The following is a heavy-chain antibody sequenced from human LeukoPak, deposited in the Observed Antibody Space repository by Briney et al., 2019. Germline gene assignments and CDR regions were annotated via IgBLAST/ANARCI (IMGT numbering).Heavy chain of an antibody. CDR2: INPNSGGT. Sequence: ASVKVSCKASGYTFTSYYMHWVRQAPGQGLEWMGRINPNSGGTNYAQKFQGRVTMTRDTSISTAYMELSRLRSDDTAVYYCATYYYDSSGYLDAFDIWGQGTMVTVSS. D-gene: IGHD3-22*01. J-gene: IGHJ3*02. CDR1: GYTFTSYY. V-gene: IGHV1-2*06. CDR3: ATYYYDSSGYLDAFDI.